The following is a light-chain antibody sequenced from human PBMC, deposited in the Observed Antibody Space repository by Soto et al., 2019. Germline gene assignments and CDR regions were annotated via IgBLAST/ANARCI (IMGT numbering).Light chain of an antibody. V-gene: IGKV1-8*01. CDR1: QGISSY. J-gene: IGKJ1*01. CDR2: TAS. Sequence: IRMTQSPSSLSASTGDRVTITCRASQGISSYLAWYQQKPGKAPKLLIYTASTLQSGVPSRFSGSGSGTDFTLTISCLQSEDFATYYCQQYYSYPRTFGQGTKVDIK. CDR3: QQYYSYPRT.